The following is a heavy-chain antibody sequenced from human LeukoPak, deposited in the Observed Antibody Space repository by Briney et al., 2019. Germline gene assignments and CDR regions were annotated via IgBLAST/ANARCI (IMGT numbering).Heavy chain of an antibody. CDR3: ARQPGSYYFAAFDI. CDR2: IYYSGST. CDR1: GYSISSGYY. V-gene: IGHV4-38-2*02. Sequence: ASETLSLTCTVSGYSISSGYYWGWIRQPPGKGLEWIGSIYYSGSTYYNPSLKSRVTISVDTSKNQFSLKLSSVTAADTAVYYCARQPGSYYFAAFDIWGQGTMVTVSS. D-gene: IGHD1-26*01. J-gene: IGHJ3*02.